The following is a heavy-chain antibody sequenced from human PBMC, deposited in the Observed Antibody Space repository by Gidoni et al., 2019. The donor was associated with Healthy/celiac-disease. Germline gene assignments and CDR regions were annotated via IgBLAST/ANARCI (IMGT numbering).Heavy chain of an antibody. Sequence: QVQLVQSGAEVKKPGSSVTVSCKASGGTFSTYVISWVRQAPGQGLEWMGGIIPIFGTANYAQKFQGRVTITADESTSTVYMELSSLRSEDTAVYYCARPRRTGHLDYWGQGTLVTVSS. V-gene: IGHV1-69*01. J-gene: IGHJ4*02. CDR2: IIPIFGTA. CDR1: GGTFSTYV. D-gene: IGHD1-1*01. CDR3: ARPRRTGHLDY.